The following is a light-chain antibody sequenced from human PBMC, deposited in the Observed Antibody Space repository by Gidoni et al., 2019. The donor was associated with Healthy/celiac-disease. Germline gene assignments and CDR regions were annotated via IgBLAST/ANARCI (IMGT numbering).Light chain of an antibody. CDR3: QQSYSTAWT. CDR2: AAY. CDR1: QSISSY. Sequence: DIQMTQSPSSLSASVGDRVTITCRASQSISSYLNWYQQKPGKAPKLLIYAAYSLQSGVPSRFSGSGSGTDFTRTISSLQPEEFATYYCQQSYSTAWTFGQGTKVEIK. J-gene: IGKJ1*01. V-gene: IGKV1-39*01.